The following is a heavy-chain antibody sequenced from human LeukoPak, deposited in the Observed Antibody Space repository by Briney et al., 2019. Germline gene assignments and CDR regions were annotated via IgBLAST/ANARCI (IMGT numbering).Heavy chain of an antibody. CDR2: INPNNGGT. V-gene: IGHV1-2*02. CDR1: GYTFTGYY. CDR3: ARAARGTVNTPYFDY. J-gene: IGHJ4*02. Sequence: ASVNVSCKASGYTFTGYYMHWVRQAPGQGPEWMGWINPNNGGTNYAQKFQGRVTMTRGTSISTAYMELSSLRSEDTAVYYCARAARGTVNTPYFDYWGQGTLVTVSS. D-gene: IGHD4-17*01.